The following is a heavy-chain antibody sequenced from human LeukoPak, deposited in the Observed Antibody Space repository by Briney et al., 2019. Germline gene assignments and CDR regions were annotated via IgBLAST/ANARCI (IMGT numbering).Heavy chain of an antibody. CDR1: GGSFSGYY. CDR2: INHSGST. CDR3: ARDATTYDFWSGYYYYGMDV. Sequence: PSETLSLTCAVYGGSFSGYYWSWIRQPPGKGLEWIGEINHSGSTNYNPSLKSRVTISVDTSKNQFSLKLSSVTAADTAVYYCARDATTYDFWSGYYYYGMDVWGQGTTVTVSS. D-gene: IGHD3-3*01. J-gene: IGHJ6*02. V-gene: IGHV4-34*01.